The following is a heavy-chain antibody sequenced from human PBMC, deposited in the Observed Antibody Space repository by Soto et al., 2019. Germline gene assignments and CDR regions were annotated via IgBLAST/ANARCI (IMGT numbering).Heavy chain of an antibody. V-gene: IGHV3-53*01. D-gene: IGHD3-10*01. CDR2: IYSGGST. Sequence: EVQLVESGGGLIQPGGSLRLSCAASGFIVSSNYMSWVRQAPGKGLEWVSVIYSGGSTYYADAVKGRFTISRDNSKNTLYLQMNNLRTGDTAVYYCARAGGVWVGGDVWGQGTSVTVSS. CDR1: GFIVSSNY. J-gene: IGHJ6*02. CDR3: ARAGGVWVGGDV.